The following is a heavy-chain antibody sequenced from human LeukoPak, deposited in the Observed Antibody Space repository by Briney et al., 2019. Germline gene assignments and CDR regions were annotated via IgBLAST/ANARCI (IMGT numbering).Heavy chain of an antibody. CDR3: AKDQGGYIYGCDY. V-gene: IGHV3-21*01. CDR2: ISSSSNYI. D-gene: IGHD5-18*01. Sequence: GGSLRLSCAASGFTFSSYDMNWIRQAPGKGLEWVSSISSSSNYIYYADSVKGRFTISRDNAKNSLYLQMNSLRAEDTAVYFCAKDQGGYIYGCDYWGQGNLVSVSS. CDR1: GFTFSSYD. J-gene: IGHJ4*02.